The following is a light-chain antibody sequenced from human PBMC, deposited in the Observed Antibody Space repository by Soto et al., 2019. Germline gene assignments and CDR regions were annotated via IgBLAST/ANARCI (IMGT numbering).Light chain of an antibody. CDR1: SSDVGGYNY. Sequence: QSALTQPPSASGSPGQSVTISCPGTSSDVGGYNYVSWYQQHPGKAPKLMIYEVSKRPSGVPDRFSGSKSGNTASLTVSGLQAEDEADYYCSSYAGSNMVFGGGTQLTVL. J-gene: IGLJ3*02. CDR2: EVS. V-gene: IGLV2-8*01. CDR3: SSYAGSNMV.